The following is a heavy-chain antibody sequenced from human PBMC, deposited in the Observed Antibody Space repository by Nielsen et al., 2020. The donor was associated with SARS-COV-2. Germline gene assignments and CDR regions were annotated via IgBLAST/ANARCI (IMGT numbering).Heavy chain of an antibody. J-gene: IGHJ4*02. CDR2: ISYDGSNK. D-gene: IGHD3-10*01. V-gene: IGHV3-30*04. CDR3: ASLITMVRGEIFDY. CDR1: GFTFSSYA. Sequence: GESLKISCAASGFTFSSYAMHWVRQVPGKGLEWVAVISYDGSNKYYADSVKGRFTISRDNSKNTLYLQMNSLRAEDTAVYYCASLITMVRGEIFDYWGQGTLVTVSS.